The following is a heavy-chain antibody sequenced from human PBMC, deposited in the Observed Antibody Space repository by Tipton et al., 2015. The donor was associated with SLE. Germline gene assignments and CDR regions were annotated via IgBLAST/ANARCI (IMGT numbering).Heavy chain of an antibody. V-gene: IGHV3-9*01. CDR3: AKEWMLGVVMEI. J-gene: IGHJ3*02. CDR1: GGSISSHY. D-gene: IGHD3-3*01. Sequence: SLRLSCPVSGGSISSHYWSWIRQPPGKGLEWVSGISWNRGSIGYADSVKGRFTISRDNSKNTLYLQMNSLRAEDTAVYYCAKEWMLGVVMEIWGQGTMVTVSA. CDR2: ISWNRGSI.